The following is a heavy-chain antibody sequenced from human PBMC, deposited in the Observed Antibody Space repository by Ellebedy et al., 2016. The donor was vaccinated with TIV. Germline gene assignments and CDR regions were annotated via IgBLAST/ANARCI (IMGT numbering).Heavy chain of an antibody. CDR2: IKPDGSET. V-gene: IGHV3-7*03. J-gene: IGHJ4*02. CDR3: AKDYR. D-gene: IGHD3-16*02. Sequence: GESLKISCAASGFTFSIYWMNWVRQAPGKGLEWVANIKPDGSETKYVDSVRGRFTISRDNANNTLYLQMTSLRAEDTAVYFCAKDYRWGQGILVTVSS. CDR1: GFTFSIYW.